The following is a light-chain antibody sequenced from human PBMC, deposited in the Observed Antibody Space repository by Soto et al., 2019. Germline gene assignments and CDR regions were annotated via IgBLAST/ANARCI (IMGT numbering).Light chain of an antibody. Sequence: EIVLTQSPGSLSLSPGETATLSCRSSQSISSTFFAWYQQKPVQAPSRLIYGASRRATGIPDIFTGSGSGTAFTLTIRSLEADDFAVYYCQQFKSSVTCGLGTKVDIK. V-gene: IGKV3-20*01. J-gene: IGKJ1*01. CDR3: QQFKSSVT. CDR2: GAS. CDR1: QSISSTF.